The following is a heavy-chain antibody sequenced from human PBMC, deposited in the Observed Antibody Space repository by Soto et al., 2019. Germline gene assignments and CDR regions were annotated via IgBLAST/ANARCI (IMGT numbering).Heavy chain of an antibody. CDR3: ARGLRGLGGTHPTHYFDY. J-gene: IGHJ4*02. D-gene: IGHD3-16*01. CDR2: IIPLLDTA. V-gene: IGHV1-69*08. Sequence: QVQLVQSGAEVKKPGSSVKVSCKASGGTFSTYTINWVRQAPGQGLEWMGRIIPLLDTANYAQRFQGRVTITADTSTSTAYMELSGLRSDDTAVYYCARGLRGLGGTHPTHYFDYWGRGTPVTVSS. CDR1: GGTFSTYT.